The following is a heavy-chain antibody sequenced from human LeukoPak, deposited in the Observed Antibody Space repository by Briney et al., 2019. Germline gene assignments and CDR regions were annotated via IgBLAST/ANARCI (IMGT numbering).Heavy chain of an antibody. Sequence: SETLSLTCTVSGGSISSSSYYWGWIRQPPGKGLEWIGSIYYSGSTYYNPSLKSRVTISVDTSKNQFSLKLSSVTAADTAVYYCARHLPPRELLWFGEFPSGFDPWGQGTLVTVSS. J-gene: IGHJ5*02. V-gene: IGHV4-39*01. CDR3: ARHLPPRELLWFGEFPSGFDP. D-gene: IGHD3-10*01. CDR2: IYYSGST. CDR1: GGSISSSSYY.